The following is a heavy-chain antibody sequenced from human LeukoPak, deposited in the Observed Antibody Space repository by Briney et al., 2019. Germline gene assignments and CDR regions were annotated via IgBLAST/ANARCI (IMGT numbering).Heavy chain of an antibody. Sequence: SETLSLTCTVSGDSIISNYWSWIRQSAGTGLEWSGRIYGSGITDYNPSLKSRVTMSLDTSRKQFSLRLTSVTAADTAVYYCARLKFYDSTGYSPGYYMDVWGKGTTVSVFS. CDR2: IYGSGIT. CDR1: GDSIISNY. D-gene: IGHD3-22*01. V-gene: IGHV4-4*07. CDR3: ARLKFYDSTGYSPGYYMDV. J-gene: IGHJ6*03.